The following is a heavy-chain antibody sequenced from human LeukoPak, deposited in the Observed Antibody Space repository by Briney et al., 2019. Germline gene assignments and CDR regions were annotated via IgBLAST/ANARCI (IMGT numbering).Heavy chain of an antibody. D-gene: IGHD3-22*01. CDR3: ARGPYSYDSSGAFDI. CDR2: IYPSGST. V-gene: IGHV4-4*07. Sequence: PSETLSLTCTVSGGSISSYYWSWIRQPAGKGLEWIGRIYPSGSTNYNPSVKSRVTMSVDTSKNQFSLKLSSVTAADTAVYFCARGPYSYDSSGAFDIWGQGTMVTVSS. J-gene: IGHJ3*02. CDR1: GGSISSYY.